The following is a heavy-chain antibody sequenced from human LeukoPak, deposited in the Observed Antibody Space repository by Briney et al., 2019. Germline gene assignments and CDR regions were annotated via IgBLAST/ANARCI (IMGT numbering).Heavy chain of an antibody. D-gene: IGHD1-14*01. V-gene: IGHV3-7*01. Sequence: PGGSLRLSCAASGFTFSTYWMSWVRQAPGKGLELVANIKQDGSEKYYVDSVKGRFTISRDNAKNSLYLRVNSLRAEGAAVYYCARNQRRLDYWGQGTLVTVSS. J-gene: IGHJ4*02. CDR1: GFTFSTYW. CDR3: ARNQRRLDY. CDR2: IKQDGSEK.